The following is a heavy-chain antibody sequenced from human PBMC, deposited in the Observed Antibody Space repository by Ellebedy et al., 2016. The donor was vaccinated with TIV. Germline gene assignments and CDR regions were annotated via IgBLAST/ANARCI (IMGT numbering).Heavy chain of an antibody. CDR3: ALSSMIVVVPFDF. Sequence: SGPTLVKPTQTLTLTCTFSGFSISPNGVGVGWIRQPPEKALEWPALISGNDAQRYSPSLKSRLTITKDTSKNQVVLTMTNMDPVDTATYYCALSSMIVVVPFDFWGQGTLVTVSS. J-gene: IGHJ4*02. CDR2: ISGNDAQ. CDR1: GFSISPNGVG. V-gene: IGHV2-5*01. D-gene: IGHD3-22*01.